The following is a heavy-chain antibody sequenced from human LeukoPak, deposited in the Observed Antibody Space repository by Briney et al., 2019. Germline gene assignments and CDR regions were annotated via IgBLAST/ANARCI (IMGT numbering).Heavy chain of an antibody. CDR2: ISSSGFTI. V-gene: IGHV3-48*01. Sequence: PGGSLRLSCAVSGFTCSDYSMNWVRQAPGKGLEWVSYISSSGFTINYADSVKGRFTISRDNAKNSLYLQMNSLRAEDTAVYYCAKELGGSPDYWGQGTLVTVSS. CDR1: GFTCSDYS. J-gene: IGHJ4*02. CDR3: AKELGGSPDY. D-gene: IGHD1-26*01.